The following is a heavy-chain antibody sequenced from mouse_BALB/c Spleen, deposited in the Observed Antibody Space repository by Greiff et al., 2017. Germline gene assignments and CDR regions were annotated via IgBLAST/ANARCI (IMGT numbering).Heavy chain of an antibody. V-gene: IGHV6-3*01. D-gene: IGHD3-3*01. CDR2: IRLKSDNYAT. Sequence: EVKLVESGGGLVQPGGSMKLSCVASGFTFSSYWMSWVRQSPEKGLEWVAEIRLKSDNYATHYAESVKGKFTISRDDSKSRLYLQMNSLRAEDTGIYYCTGGPAYWGQGTLVTVSA. CDR3: TGGPAY. J-gene: IGHJ3*01. CDR1: GFTFSSYW.